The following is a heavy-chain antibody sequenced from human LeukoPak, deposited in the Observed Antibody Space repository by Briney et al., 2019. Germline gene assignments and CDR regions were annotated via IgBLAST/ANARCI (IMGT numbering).Heavy chain of an antibody. J-gene: IGHJ3*02. CDR1: GGSISSYY. Sequence: SETLSLTCTVSGGSISSYYWSWIRQPPGKGLEWIGYIYYSGSTNYNPSLKSRVTISVDTSKNQFSLKLSSVTAADTAVYYCASFPSTQQLVPFAGDAFDIWAQGTMVTVSS. CDR2: IYYSGST. D-gene: IGHD6-13*01. V-gene: IGHV4-59*01. CDR3: ASFPSTQQLVPFAGDAFDI.